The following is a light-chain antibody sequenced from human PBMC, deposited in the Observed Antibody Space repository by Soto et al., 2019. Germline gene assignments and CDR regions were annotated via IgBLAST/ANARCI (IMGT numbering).Light chain of an antibody. J-gene: IGKJ5*01. CDR1: HTVSGNY. Sequence: EVVLTQSPGTLSLSPGESATLSYRTSHTVSGNYLAWYQQKPGQAPRLLIYGASSRATGIPDRFSGSGSGTDFTLTIRALEPEDAAVYYCQQYASSPITFGQGTRLEI. CDR3: QQYASSPIT. V-gene: IGKV3-20*01. CDR2: GAS.